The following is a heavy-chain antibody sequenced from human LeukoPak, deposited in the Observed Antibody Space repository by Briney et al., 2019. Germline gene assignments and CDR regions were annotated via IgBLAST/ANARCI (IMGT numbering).Heavy chain of an antibody. Sequence: SETLSLTCSVSGGSISSHYWSWIREPPGKGLEWVSYIYYSGSTNYNPSLKSRVTISVDTYKNQFSLKLSSVTAAHTAVYYCARLDSSWGYYFDYWGQGTLVTVSS. CDR3: ARLDSSWGYYFDY. CDR2: IYYSGST. V-gene: IGHV4-59*11. J-gene: IGHJ4*02. D-gene: IGHD6-13*01. CDR1: GGSISSHY.